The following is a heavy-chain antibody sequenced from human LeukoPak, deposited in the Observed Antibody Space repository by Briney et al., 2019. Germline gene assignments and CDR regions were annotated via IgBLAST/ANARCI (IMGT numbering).Heavy chain of an antibody. J-gene: IGHJ6*03. CDR3: ARGQGFWGSYYYYMDV. CDR1: GGSFSGYY. CDR2: INHSGST. D-gene: IGHD3-16*01. Sequence: SETLSLTCAVYGGSFSGYYWSWIRQPPGKGLEWIGEINHSGSTNYNPSLKSRVTTSVDTSKNQFSLKLSSVTAADTAVYYCARGQGFWGSYYYYMDVWGTGTTVTVSS. V-gene: IGHV4-34*01.